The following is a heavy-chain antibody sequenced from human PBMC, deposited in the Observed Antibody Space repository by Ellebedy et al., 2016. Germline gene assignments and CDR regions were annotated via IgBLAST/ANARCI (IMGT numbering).Heavy chain of an antibody. J-gene: IGHJ4*02. CDR2: LYSGGTI. V-gene: IGHV3-66*01. D-gene: IGHD6-19*01. CDR1: GFTVSGNY. Sequence: GGSLRLSCAASGFTVSGNYMSWVRQAPGKGLEWVSTLYSGGTILYADSVKGRFTISRDNSKNTLYLQMNSLTVEDTAVYYCATIPAYSSGWDDYWGQGTLVTVSS. CDR3: ATIPAYSSGWDDY.